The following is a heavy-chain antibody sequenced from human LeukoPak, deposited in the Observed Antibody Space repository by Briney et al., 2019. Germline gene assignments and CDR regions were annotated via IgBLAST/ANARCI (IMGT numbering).Heavy chain of an antibody. CDR3: ARGYDFWSGYYDDGDYFDY. D-gene: IGHD3-3*01. Sequence: PGGSLRLSCAASGFTFDDHGMSWVRQAPGKGLEWVSGINWNGGSTGYADSVKGRFTISRDNAKNSLYLQMNSLRAEDTALYYCARGYDFWSGYYDDGDYFDYWGQGTLVTVSS. CDR1: GFTFDDHG. CDR2: INWNGGST. J-gene: IGHJ4*02. V-gene: IGHV3-20*04.